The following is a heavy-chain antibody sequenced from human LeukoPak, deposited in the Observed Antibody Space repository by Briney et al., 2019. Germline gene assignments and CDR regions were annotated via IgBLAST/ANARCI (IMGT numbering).Heavy chain of an antibody. CDR2: VSNIGGT. Sequence: SETLSLTSTVSGGSIISYFWTWIRQPPGRGLEWIGYVSNIGGTSYNPSLKSRVTISGDTSKNQFSLKLSSVTAADTAVYYCARDRSALDTWGQGTMVTVSS. CDR1: GGSIISYF. V-gene: IGHV4-59*01. J-gene: IGHJ3*02. CDR3: ARDRSALDT.